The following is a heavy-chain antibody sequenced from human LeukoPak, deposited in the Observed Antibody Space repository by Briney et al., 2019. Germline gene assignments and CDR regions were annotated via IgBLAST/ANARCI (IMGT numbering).Heavy chain of an antibody. J-gene: IGHJ5*02. CDR2: IYTSGST. Sequence: SETLSLTCTVSGGSISSGGYYWSWIRQHPGKGLEWIGRIYTSGSTNYNPSLKSRVTMSVDTSKNQFSLKLSSVTAADTAVYYCARDLPEGGYSYGSKHNWFDPRGQGTLVTVSS. CDR1: GGSISSGGYY. CDR3: ARDLPEGGYSYGSKHNWFDP. V-gene: IGHV4-61*02. D-gene: IGHD5-18*01.